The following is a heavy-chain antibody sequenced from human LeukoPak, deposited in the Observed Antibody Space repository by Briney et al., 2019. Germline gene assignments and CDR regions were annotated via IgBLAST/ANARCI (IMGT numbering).Heavy chain of an antibody. CDR1: GGSISSSSYY. V-gene: IGHV4-39*01. Sequence: SETLSLTCTVSGGSISSSSYYWGWIRQPPGKGLEWIGSIYYSGSTYYNPSLKSRVTISVDTSKNQFSLKPSSVTAADTAVYYCASMITRRGAFDIWGQGTMVTVSS. CDR2: IYYSGST. J-gene: IGHJ3*02. CDR3: ASMITRRGAFDI. D-gene: IGHD3-16*01.